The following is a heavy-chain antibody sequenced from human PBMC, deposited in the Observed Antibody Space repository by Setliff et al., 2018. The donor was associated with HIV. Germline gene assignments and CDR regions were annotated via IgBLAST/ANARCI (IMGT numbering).Heavy chain of an antibody. J-gene: IGHJ4*02. D-gene: IGHD3-3*01. CDR2: LIPALGEP. CDR1: GNTLRNNV. CDR3: GRGTLYGVSDY. V-gene: IGHV1-69*11. Sequence: SVKVSCQASGNTLRNNVINWVRQAPGRGLEWVGSLIPALGEPHYAQSVQGRAAITADDSTHTAYLELVNLRSDDTATFYCGRGTLYGVSDYWGPGTLVTVSS.